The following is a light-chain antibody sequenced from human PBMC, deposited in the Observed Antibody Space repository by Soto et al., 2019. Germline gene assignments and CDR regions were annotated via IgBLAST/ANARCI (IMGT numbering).Light chain of an antibody. Sequence: EIVMTQSPATLSVSPGERATLSCRASQSVSGNLAGYQQKPGQAPRLLIYAASTRATGIPATFSGSGSGTEFTLTISSLQSEDCAVYYCQQYNNWPPITFGPGTKVDIK. CDR3: QQYNNWPPIT. V-gene: IGKV3-15*01. CDR2: AAS. CDR1: QSVSGN. J-gene: IGKJ3*01.